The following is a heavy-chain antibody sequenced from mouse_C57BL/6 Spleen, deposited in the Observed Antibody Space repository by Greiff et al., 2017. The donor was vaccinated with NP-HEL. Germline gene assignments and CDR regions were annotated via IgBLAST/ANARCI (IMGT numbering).Heavy chain of an antibody. D-gene: IGHD1-1*01. CDR1: GYTFTSYW. Sequence: VQLQQPGAELVRPGSSVKLSCKASGYTFTSYWMHWVKQRPIQGLEWIGNIDPSDSETYYNQKFKSKATLTVDKSSSTAYMQLSSLTSEDSAVYYCANYYGSSVHYWGQGTTLTVSS. CDR2: IDPSDSET. CDR3: ANYYGSSVHY. J-gene: IGHJ2*01. V-gene: IGHV1-52*01.